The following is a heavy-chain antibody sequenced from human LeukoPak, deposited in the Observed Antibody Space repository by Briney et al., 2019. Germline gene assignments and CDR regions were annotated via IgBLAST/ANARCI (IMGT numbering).Heavy chain of an antibody. J-gene: IGHJ4*02. V-gene: IGHV3-30-3*01. D-gene: IGHD7-27*01. CDR1: GFTFSSYA. CDR2: ISYDGSNK. CDR3: ARGPTGEVPFDY. Sequence: GGSLRLSCAASGFTFSSYAMHWVRQAPGKGLEWVAVISYDGSNKYYADSVKGRFTISRDNSENTLYLQMNSLRAEDTAVYYCARGPTGEVPFDYWGQGTLVTVSS.